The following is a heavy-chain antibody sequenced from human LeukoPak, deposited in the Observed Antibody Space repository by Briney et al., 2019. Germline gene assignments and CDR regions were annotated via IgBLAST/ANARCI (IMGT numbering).Heavy chain of an antibody. V-gene: IGHV3-74*01. D-gene: IGHD6-19*01. CDR2: ITSDGSST. CDR1: GFTFSSYW. CDR3: ARGSAKGGRGLQWLVQGVNDY. Sequence: GGSLRLSCAASGFTFSSYWMYWVRQAPGKGLMWVSRITSDGSSTSYADSVKGRFTISRDNAKNTLYLQMNSLRAEDTAVYYSARGSAKGGRGLQWLVQGVNDYWGQGTLVTVSS. J-gene: IGHJ4*02.